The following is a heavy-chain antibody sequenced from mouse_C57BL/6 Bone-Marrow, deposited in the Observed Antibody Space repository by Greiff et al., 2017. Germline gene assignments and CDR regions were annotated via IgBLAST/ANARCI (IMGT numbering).Heavy chain of an antibody. CDR2: ISSGGDYI. V-gene: IGHV5-9-1*02. D-gene: IGHD2-14*01. Sequence: EVKLMESGEGLVKPGGSLKLSCAASGFTFSSYAMSWVRQTPEQRLEWVAYISSGGDYIYYADTVKGRFTISRDNARNTLYLQMSSLKSEDTAMYYCTRPYVHYAMDYWGQGTSVTVSS. J-gene: IGHJ4*01. CDR1: GFTFSSYA. CDR3: TRPYVHYAMDY.